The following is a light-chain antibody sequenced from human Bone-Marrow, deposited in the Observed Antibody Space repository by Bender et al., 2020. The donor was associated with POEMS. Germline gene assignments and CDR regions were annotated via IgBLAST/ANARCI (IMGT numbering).Light chain of an antibody. J-gene: IGLJ3*02. CDR2: EGS. Sequence: QSALTQPASVSGSPGQSITISCTGTHSDVGDYDYVSWFQQHPGKAPKTMIYEGSKRSSGVSNRFSGSKSDNTASLTISGLQAEDEADFYCCSYAGTYTWVFGGGTKLTVL. CDR3: CSYAGTYTWV. CDR1: HSDVGDYDY. V-gene: IGLV2-14*01.